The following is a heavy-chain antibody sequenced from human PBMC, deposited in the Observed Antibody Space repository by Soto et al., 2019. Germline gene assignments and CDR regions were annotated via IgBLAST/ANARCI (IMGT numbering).Heavy chain of an antibody. CDR2: IYHRGNT. CDR1: GYSITSGNY. V-gene: IGHV4-38-2*01. D-gene: IGHD2-15*01. Sequence: SETLSLTCAVSGYSITSGNYWGRIRQPPVKGLEWIGSIYHRGNTYYNPSLNSRVTISVDTSRNQFSVRLSSGTAADTAVYYCAREGGTYCSGGSCYSDYYYYTMAVWGHGTTVT. J-gene: IGHJ6*02. CDR3: AREGGTYCSGGSCYSDYYYYTMAV.